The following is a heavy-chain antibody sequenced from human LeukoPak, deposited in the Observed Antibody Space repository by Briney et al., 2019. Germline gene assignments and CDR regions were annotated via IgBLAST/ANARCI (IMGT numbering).Heavy chain of an antibody. J-gene: IGHJ4*02. D-gene: IGHD3-22*01. CDR3: TAVPHDSAV. V-gene: IGHV3-15*01. Sequence: GGSLRLSCAASKFAFNNAWMGWFRQAPGKGLEWVGHIKSKTDGGTTDYAAPVQGRFTISRDDSKDRLYLQMNSLKTEDTAVYYCTAVPHDSAVWGQGTLVTVSS. CDR2: IKSKTDGGTT. CDR1: KFAFNNAW.